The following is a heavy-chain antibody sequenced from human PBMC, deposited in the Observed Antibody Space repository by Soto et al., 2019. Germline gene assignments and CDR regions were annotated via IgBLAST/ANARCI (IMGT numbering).Heavy chain of an antibody. D-gene: IGHD2-2*01. CDR2: IIPILGIA. CDR3: ARDFRYCSSTSCPLDY. J-gene: IGHJ4*02. V-gene: IGHV1-69*08. CDR1: GGTFSSYT. Sequence: QVQLVQSGAEVKKPGSSVKVSCKASGGTFSSYTISWVRQAPGQGLEWMGRIIPILGIANYAQKFQGRVTITADKSTSTAYMDLSSLRSEDTAVYYCARDFRYCSSTSCPLDYWGQGTLVTVSS.